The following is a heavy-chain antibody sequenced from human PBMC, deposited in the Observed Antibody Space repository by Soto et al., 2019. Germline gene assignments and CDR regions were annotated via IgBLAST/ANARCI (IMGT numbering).Heavy chain of an antibody. CDR3: GVVAATYYYYSGMDV. D-gene: IGHD2-15*01. CDR1: GFTFSSYG. Sequence: PGGSLRLSCAASGFTFSSYGMHWVRQAPGKGLEWVAVIWYDGSNKYYADSVKGRFTISRDNSKNTLYLQMNSLRAEDTAVYYCGVVAATYYYYSGMDVWGQGTTVTVSS. J-gene: IGHJ6*02. CDR2: IWYDGSNK. V-gene: IGHV3-33*01.